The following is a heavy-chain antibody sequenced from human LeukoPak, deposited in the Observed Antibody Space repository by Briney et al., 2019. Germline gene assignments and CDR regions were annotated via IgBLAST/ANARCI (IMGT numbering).Heavy chain of an antibody. CDR1: GDSISPYY. CDR3: ARGSPYSSSWFDF. CDR2: IFTSGTT. Sequence: SETLSLTCTVSGDSISPYYWNWIRQPAGKGLEWIGRIFTSGTTNYNPSLKSRATVSADTSKNQLSLKLSSVTAADTAVYYCARGSPYSSSWFDFWGQGTLVTVSS. V-gene: IGHV4-4*07. J-gene: IGHJ4*02. D-gene: IGHD6-13*01.